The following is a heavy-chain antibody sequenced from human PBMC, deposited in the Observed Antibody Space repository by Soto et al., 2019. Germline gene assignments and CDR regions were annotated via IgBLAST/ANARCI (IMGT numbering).Heavy chain of an antibody. J-gene: IGHJ4*02. CDR1: GFTFSSYS. CDR3: ARDYYYDSSGYYSPFDY. CDR2: ISSSSSYI. D-gene: IGHD3-22*01. V-gene: IGHV3-21*01. Sequence: GGSLRLSCAASGFTFSSYSMNWVRQAPGKGLEWVSSISSSSSYIYYADSVKGRFTISRDNAKNSLYLQMNSLRAEDTAVYYCARDYYYDSSGYYSPFDYWGQGTLVTVSS.